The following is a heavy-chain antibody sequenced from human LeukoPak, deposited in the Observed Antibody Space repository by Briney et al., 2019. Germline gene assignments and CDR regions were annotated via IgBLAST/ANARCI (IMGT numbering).Heavy chain of an antibody. J-gene: IGHJ4*02. Sequence: GGSLRLSCAASGFTFDDYAMHWVRHAPGKGLEWVSGISWNSGSIGYADSVKGRFTISRDNAKNSLYLQMNSLRAEDMALYYCAKSLRPDYDSSGYDYWGRGTLVTVSS. V-gene: IGHV3-9*03. CDR3: AKSLRPDYDSSGYDY. D-gene: IGHD3-22*01. CDR1: GFTFDDYA. CDR2: ISWNSGSI.